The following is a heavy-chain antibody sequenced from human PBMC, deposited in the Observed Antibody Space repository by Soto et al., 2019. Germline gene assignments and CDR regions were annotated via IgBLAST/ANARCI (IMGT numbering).Heavy chain of an antibody. D-gene: IGHD6-19*01. CDR3: AHSKGAVAGYYYYYGMDV. J-gene: IGHJ6*02. Sequence: GSGPTLVNPTQTLTLTCTFSGFSLSTSGVGVGWIRQPPGKALEWLALIYWDDDKRYSPSLKSRLTITKDTSKNQVVLTMTNMDPVDTATYYCAHSKGAVAGYYYYYGMDVWGQGTTVTVS. CDR2: IYWDDDK. CDR1: GFSLSTSGVG. V-gene: IGHV2-5*02.